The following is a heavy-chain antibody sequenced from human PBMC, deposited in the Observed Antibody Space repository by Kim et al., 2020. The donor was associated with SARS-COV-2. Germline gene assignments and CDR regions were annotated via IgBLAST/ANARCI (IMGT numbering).Heavy chain of an antibody. Sequence: HKLQGRVTMTTDQSTSTAYMELRSLRSDDTAVYYCAREGVVAAKHNWFDPWGQGTLVTVSS. V-gene: IGHV1-18*01. J-gene: IGHJ5*02. CDR3: AREGVVAAKHNWFDP. D-gene: IGHD2-15*01.